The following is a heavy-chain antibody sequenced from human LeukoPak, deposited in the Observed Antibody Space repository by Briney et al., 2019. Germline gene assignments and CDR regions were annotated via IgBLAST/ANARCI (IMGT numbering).Heavy chain of an antibody. Sequence: SETLSLTCTVSGYSISSGYYWGWIRQPPGKGLEWIGSIYHSGSTYYNPSLKSRVTISVDTSRNQFSLKLSSVTAADTAVYYCARDVKSGNLHGGIDYWGQGTLVTVSS. D-gene: IGHD3-3*01. CDR1: GYSISSGYY. CDR3: ARDVKSGNLHGGIDY. J-gene: IGHJ4*02. V-gene: IGHV4-38-2*02. CDR2: IYHSGST.